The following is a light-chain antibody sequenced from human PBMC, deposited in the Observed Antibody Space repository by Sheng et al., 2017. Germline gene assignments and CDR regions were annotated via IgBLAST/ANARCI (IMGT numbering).Light chain of an antibody. Sequence: SYELTQPASVSVSPGQTATITCSGDDLGNKYVSWYQQKPGQSPMLVIFQDIRRPSGIPERFSGSNSGNTATLTISGTQAMDEADYYCQAWDSSTDYVFGTGTKVTVL. CDR1: DLGNKY. CDR2: QDI. V-gene: IGLV3-1*01. CDR3: QAWDSSTDYV. J-gene: IGLJ1*01.